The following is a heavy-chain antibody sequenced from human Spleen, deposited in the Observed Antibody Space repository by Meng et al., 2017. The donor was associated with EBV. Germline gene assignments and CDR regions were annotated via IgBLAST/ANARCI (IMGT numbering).Heavy chain of an antibody. CDR3: ARARIVARSPWFDP. CDR2: INHSGSS. V-gene: IGHV4-34*01. Sequence: QVQQWGAGLLKPSETLSLACVFYGASFSGYYWGWIRQPPGKGLEWIGEINHSGSSTYSPSPKSRVTISVDTSKNQFSLRLSSVTAADTAVYYCARARIVARSPWFDPWGPGTLVTVSS. D-gene: IGHD6-6*01. CDR1: GASFSGYY. J-gene: IGHJ5*02.